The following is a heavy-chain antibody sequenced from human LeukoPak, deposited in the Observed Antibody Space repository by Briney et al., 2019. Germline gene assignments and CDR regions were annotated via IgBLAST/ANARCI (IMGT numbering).Heavy chain of an antibody. V-gene: IGHV1-2*02. Sequence: CASVKVSCKASGYTFTGYYMHWVRQAPGQGLEWMGWINPNSGGTNSAQTFQGRVSMTRDTSISTAHMELSRLRSDDTAVYYCATYPGTVAPGGMDVWGQGTMVTVSS. J-gene: IGHJ6*02. D-gene: IGHD1-1*01. CDR1: GYTFTGYY. CDR2: INPNSGGT. CDR3: ATYPGTVAPGGMDV.